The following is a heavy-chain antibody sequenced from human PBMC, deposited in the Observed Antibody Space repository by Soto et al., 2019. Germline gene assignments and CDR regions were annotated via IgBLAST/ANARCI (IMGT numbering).Heavy chain of an antibody. Sequence: LQESGPGLLKPSETLSLTCSVSGASISGSSYYWGWLRQPPGKGLEWIGSVDYGGITYYNPSLKTRLSISVESSRTHFSLRLTSVTAADTALYYCVRHRVSDMLTGALDPWGQGILVSVSS. V-gene: IGHV4-39*01. D-gene: IGHD3-9*01. CDR2: VDYGGIT. CDR3: VRHRVSDMLTGALDP. CDR1: GASISGSSYY. J-gene: IGHJ5*02.